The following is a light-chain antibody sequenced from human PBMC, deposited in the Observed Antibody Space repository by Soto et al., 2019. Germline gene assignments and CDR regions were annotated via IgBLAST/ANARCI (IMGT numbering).Light chain of an antibody. Sequence: EIVLTQSPGTLSLSPGERATLSCRASQTVSSNYLAWYQQKPGQAPRLLIYGVSSRATGIPDRFSGSGSGTDFTLTISRLEPEDFAVYYCQQYDNSPPYTFGQGTKLEIK. CDR2: GVS. CDR1: QTVSSNY. J-gene: IGKJ2*01. CDR3: QQYDNSPPYT. V-gene: IGKV3-20*01.